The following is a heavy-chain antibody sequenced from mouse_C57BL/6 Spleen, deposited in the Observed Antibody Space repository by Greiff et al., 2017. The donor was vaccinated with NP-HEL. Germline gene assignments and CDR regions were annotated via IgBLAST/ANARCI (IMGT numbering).Heavy chain of an antibody. CDR2: IDPSDSYT. D-gene: IGHD2-3*01. CDR3: ARDYDGYYHYAMDY. CDR1: GYTFTSYW. Sequence: VQLQQPGAELVMPGASVKLSCKASGYTFTSYWMHWVKQRPGQGLEWIGEIDPSDSYTNYNQKFKGKSTLTVDKSSSTAYMQLSSLTSEDSAVYYCARDYDGYYHYAMDYWGQGTSVTVAS. V-gene: IGHV1-69*01. J-gene: IGHJ4*01.